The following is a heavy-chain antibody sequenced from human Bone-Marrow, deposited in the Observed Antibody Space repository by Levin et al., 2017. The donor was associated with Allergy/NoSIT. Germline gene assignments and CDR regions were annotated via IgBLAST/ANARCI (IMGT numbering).Heavy chain of an antibody. Sequence: ETLSLTCAASGFTFSSNWMNWVRQAPGRGLEWVANIKQDGSEKNYVDSVKGRFTISRDNAKNSLYLQMNSLRADDTAVYYCAAGAGWEIDKWGQGTLVTVSS. J-gene: IGHJ4*02. D-gene: IGHD6-19*01. V-gene: IGHV3-7*01. CDR2: IKQDGSEK. CDR3: AAGAGWEIDK. CDR1: GFTFSSNW.